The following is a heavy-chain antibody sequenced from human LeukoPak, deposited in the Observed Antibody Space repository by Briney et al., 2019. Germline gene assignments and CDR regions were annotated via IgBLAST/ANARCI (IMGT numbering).Heavy chain of an antibody. CDR1: GFTFSSYA. CDR2: ISGSGGST. D-gene: IGHD2-2*01. Sequence: GGSLRLSCAASGFTFSSYAMSWVRQAPGKGLEWVSAISGSGGSTYYADSVKGRFTISRDNSKNTLYLQMNSLRAEDTAVYYCAKPPVELPAAMNWFDPWGQGTLVTVSS. V-gene: IGHV3-23*01. CDR3: AKPPVELPAAMNWFDP. J-gene: IGHJ5*02.